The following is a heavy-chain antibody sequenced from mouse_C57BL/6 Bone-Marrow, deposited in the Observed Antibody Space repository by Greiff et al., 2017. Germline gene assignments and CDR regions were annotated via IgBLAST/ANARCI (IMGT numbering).Heavy chain of an antibody. D-gene: IGHD1-1*01. J-gene: IGHJ3*01. CDR3: AKRRYYDRFAY. V-gene: IGHV1-47*01. Sequence: QVQLQQSGAELMKPGASVKMSCKASGYTFTTYPIEWMKQNHGKSLEWIGNFHPYNDDTNYNQKFKGKATLTVEKSSSTVYLELSRLTSDDSAVYYCAKRRYYDRFAYWGQGTLVTVSA. CDR2: FHPYNDDT. CDR1: GYTFTTYP.